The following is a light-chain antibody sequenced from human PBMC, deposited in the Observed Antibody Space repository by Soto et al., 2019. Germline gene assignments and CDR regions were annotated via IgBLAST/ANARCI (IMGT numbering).Light chain of an antibody. CDR1: QSVDKF. J-gene: IGKJ4*01. V-gene: IGKV3-11*01. Sequence: ELTQSPATLSLSPGETATLSCRASQSVDKFLAWYQQRPGQPPRLLIFDSSNRATGVPVRFSGSGSGTVFTLTIGSLEPEDSAVYYCQQRKHWPPITFGGGTKVDIK. CDR3: QQRKHWPPIT. CDR2: DSS.